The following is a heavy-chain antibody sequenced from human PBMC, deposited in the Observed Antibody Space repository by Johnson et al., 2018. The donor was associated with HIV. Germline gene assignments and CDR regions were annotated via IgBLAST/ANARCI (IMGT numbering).Heavy chain of an antibody. J-gene: IGHJ3*01. CDR1: GFTVSSNY. V-gene: IGHV3-53*01. CDR2: IYSGGST. Sequence: VQLVESGGGLIQPGGSLRLSCAASGFTVSSNYMSWVRQAPGKGPEWVSVIYSGGSTYYADSVKGRFTISRDNSRNTLYLQMNGLRAEDTAVYYCARAKYGGAFDVWGQGTMVSVSS. CDR3: ARAKYGGAFDV. D-gene: IGHD3-16*01.